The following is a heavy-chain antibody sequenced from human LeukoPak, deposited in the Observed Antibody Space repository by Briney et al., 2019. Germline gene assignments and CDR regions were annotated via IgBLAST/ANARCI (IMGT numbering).Heavy chain of an antibody. Sequence: SETLSLTCAVYGGSFSGYYWSWIRQPPGKGLEWIGEINHSGSTNYNPSLKSRVTISVDTSKNQFSLKLSSVTAADTAVYYCARTVRGDKRLDYWGQGTPVTVSS. CDR1: GGSFSGYY. CDR2: INHSGST. D-gene: IGHD3-10*01. CDR3: ARTVRGDKRLDY. V-gene: IGHV4-34*01. J-gene: IGHJ4*02.